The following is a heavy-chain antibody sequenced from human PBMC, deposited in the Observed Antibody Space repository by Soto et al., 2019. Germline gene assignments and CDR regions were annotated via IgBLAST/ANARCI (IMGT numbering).Heavy chain of an antibody. D-gene: IGHD3-10*01. CDR2: VYYLGST. V-gene: IGHV4-59*01. Sequence: SETLSLTCTVSVGPMSEYFWSWIRQSPGKGLEWIGYVYYLGSTDYNPSLKSRVMISVDTSKRQFSLKLSSVTVADTAVYYCARDGYDGSGSPYPAYWGPGIQVTVSS. CDR3: ARDGYDGSGSPYPAY. J-gene: IGHJ4*02. CDR1: VGPMSEYF.